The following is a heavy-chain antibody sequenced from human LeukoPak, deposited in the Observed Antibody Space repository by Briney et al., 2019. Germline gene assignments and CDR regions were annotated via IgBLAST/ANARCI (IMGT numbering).Heavy chain of an antibody. Sequence: GGSLRLSCAASGFTFSSYAMSWVRQAPGKGLEWVSAISGSGGSTYYADSVKGRFTISRDNSKNTLYLQMNSLRAEDTAVYYCAKGGFSGSYAYYFDYWGQGTLVTVSS. D-gene: IGHD3-16*01. CDR2: ISGSGGST. J-gene: IGHJ4*02. CDR3: AKGGFSGSYAYYFDY. V-gene: IGHV3-23*01. CDR1: GFTFSSYA.